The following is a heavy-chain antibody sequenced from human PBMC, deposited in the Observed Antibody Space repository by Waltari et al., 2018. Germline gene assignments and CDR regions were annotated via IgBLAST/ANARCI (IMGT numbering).Heavy chain of an antibody. V-gene: IGHV4-38-2*01. CDR1: GYSISSGYY. J-gene: IGHJ6*02. CDR2: SYHSGST. CDR3: ARCKGSSWYFYYYYGMDV. D-gene: IGHD6-13*01. Sequence: QVQLQESGPGLVKPSETLSLTCAVSGYSISSGYYWGWIRQPPGKGLEWIGRSYHSGSTYYNPSLKSRGTISVDTSKNQFSLKLSSVTAADTAVYYCARCKGSSWYFYYYYGMDVWGQGTTVTVSS.